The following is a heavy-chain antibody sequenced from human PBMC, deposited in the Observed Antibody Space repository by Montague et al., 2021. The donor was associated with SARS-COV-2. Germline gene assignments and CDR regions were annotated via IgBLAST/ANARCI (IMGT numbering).Heavy chain of an antibody. CDR2: ISETGGTT. CDR1: GFTLSSYA. V-gene: IGHV3-23*01. D-gene: IGHD3-10*01. Sequence: SLRLSCAASGFTLSSYAMSWARQAPGKGLEWVSAISETGGTTYYADSVEGRFAISRDSSKNTLYLQMNSLRAEDTAIYFCAKDSEGWFGHLVNYFDCGGQGTLVTVSS. J-gene: IGHJ4*02. CDR3: AKDSEGWFGHLVNYFDC.